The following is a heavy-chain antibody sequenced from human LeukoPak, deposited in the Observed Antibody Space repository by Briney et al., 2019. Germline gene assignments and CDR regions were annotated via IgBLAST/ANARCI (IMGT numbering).Heavy chain of an antibody. Sequence: SETLSLTCTVSDDSITIYYWSWIRQPPGKGLEWIGYIDHTGITNYNPSLNSRVTISRDTSKNHFSLELSSATAADTAVYYCARGGIQALAPFDYWGQGTLVTVSS. CDR1: DDSITIYY. D-gene: IGHD1-14*01. CDR2: IDHTGIT. J-gene: IGHJ4*02. V-gene: IGHV4-59*01. CDR3: ARGGIQALAPFDY.